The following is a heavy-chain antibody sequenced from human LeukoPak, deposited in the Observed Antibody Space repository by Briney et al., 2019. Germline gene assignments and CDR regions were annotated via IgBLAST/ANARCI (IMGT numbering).Heavy chain of an antibody. CDR3: AKARNYGSAWKGGNS. CDR2: ISGSGGTT. Sequence: GGSLRLSCAASGFTFSNYAMSWVRQAPGKGLEWVSAISGSGGTTSYADSVKGQFTISRDNSKNTLYLQVNSLRAEDTAIYYCAKARNYGSAWKGGNSWGQEPWSPSPQ. CDR1: GFTFSNYA. J-gene: IGHJ5*01. D-gene: IGHD6-19*01. V-gene: IGHV3-23*01.